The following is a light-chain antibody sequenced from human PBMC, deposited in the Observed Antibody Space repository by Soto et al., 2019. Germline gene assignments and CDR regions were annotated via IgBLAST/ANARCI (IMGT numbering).Light chain of an antibody. J-gene: IGLJ2*01. CDR1: GSNIGSHS. Sequence: QSVLTQSPSASGTPGQRVTISCSGSGSNIGSHSVHWYQQLPGAAPKLLIYTNNQRPSGVPDRFSGSKSGTSASLAISGLRSEDDADYYCATWHDRLTGVVFGGGTKLTVL. CDR2: TNN. CDR3: ATWHDRLTGVV. V-gene: IGLV1-47*01.